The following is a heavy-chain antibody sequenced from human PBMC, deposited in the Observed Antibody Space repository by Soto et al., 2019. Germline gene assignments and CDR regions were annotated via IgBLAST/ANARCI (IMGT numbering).Heavy chain of an antibody. CDR1: GYTFTSYA. V-gene: IGHV1-3*01. J-gene: IGHJ4*02. CDR3: ARLTVAGTSDY. D-gene: IGHD6-19*01. Sequence: ASVKVSCKASGYTFTSYAMHWVRQAPGQRLEWMGWINAGNGNTKYSQKFQGRVTITRDTSTSTAYMELRSLRSDDTAVYYCARLTVAGTSDYWGQGTLVTVSS. CDR2: INAGNGNT.